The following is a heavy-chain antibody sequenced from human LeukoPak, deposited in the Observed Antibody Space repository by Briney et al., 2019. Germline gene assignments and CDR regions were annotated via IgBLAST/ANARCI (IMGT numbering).Heavy chain of an antibody. D-gene: IGHD3-16*01. Sequence: PSETLSLTCAVYGGSFSGYYWSWIRQPPGKGLEWIGEINHSRSTNYNPSLKSRVTVSVDTSKNQFSLKLSSVTAADTAVYYCARGQYYVRRYYFDYWGQGTLVTVSS. V-gene: IGHV4-34*01. CDR1: GGSFSGYY. CDR2: INHSRST. CDR3: ARGQYYVRRYYFDY. J-gene: IGHJ4*02.